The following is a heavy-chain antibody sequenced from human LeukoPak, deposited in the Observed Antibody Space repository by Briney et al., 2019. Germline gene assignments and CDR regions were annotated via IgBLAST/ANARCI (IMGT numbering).Heavy chain of an antibody. CDR3: ARDPLYYDFWSGYSSYYFDY. J-gene: IGHJ4*02. V-gene: IGHV3-74*01. D-gene: IGHD3-3*01. CDR2: INSDGSST. CDR1: GFTFSSYW. Sequence: PGGSLRLSCAASGFTFSSYWMHWVRQAPGKGLVWVSRINSDGSSTSYADSVKGRFTISRDNAKNTLYLQMNSLRAEDTAVYYCARDPLYYDFWSGYSSYYFDYWGQGTLVTVSS.